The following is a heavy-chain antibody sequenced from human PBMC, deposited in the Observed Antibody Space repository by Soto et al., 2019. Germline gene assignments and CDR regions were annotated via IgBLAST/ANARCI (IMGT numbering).Heavy chain of an antibody. CDR1: GYTFTGYY. CDR2: MNPNSGNT. Sequence: ASVKVSCKASGYTFTGYYMHWVRQATGQGLEWMGWMNPNSGNTGYAQKFQGRVTMTRNTSISTAYMELSSLRSEDAAVYYCARGLYGYSSSWYEFDYWGQGTLVTVSS. D-gene: IGHD6-13*01. J-gene: IGHJ4*02. CDR3: ARGLYGYSSSWYEFDY. V-gene: IGHV1-8*02.